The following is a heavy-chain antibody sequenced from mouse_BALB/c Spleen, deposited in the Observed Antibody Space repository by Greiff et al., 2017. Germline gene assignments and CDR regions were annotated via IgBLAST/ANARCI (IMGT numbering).Heavy chain of an antibody. CDR3: ARDRRYGSSSYAMDY. D-gene: IGHD1-1*01. CDR1: GSSLTSYG. CDR2: IWAGGST. V-gene: IGHV2-9*02. Sequence: QVQLKESGPGLVAPSQSLSITCTVSGSSLTSYGVHWVRQPPGKGLEWLGVIWAGGSTNYNSALMSRLSISKDNSKSQVFLKMNSLQTDDTAMYYCARDRRYGSSSYAMDYWGQGTSVTVSS. J-gene: IGHJ4*01.